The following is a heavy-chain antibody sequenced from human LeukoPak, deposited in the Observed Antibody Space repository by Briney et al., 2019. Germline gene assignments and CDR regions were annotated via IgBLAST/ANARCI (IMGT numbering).Heavy chain of an antibody. CDR1: GFTFSSYS. CDR3: ARERTCDYYGISGCYSHDAFDI. V-gene: IGHV3-21*01. D-gene: IGHD3-22*01. J-gene: IGHJ3*02. CDR2: ISSDSSYK. Sequence: GGSLRLSCAASGFTFSSYSMHWVRQAPGKGLEWVSFISSDSSYKYYADSVKGRFTISRDNAKNSLYLQMNSLRAEDTAVYYCARERTCDYYGISGCYSHDAFDIWGQGTMVTVSS.